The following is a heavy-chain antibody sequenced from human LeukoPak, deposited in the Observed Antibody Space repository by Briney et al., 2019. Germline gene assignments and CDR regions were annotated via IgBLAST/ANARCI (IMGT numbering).Heavy chain of an antibody. Sequence: GGSLRLSCAASGFTFSGSAMHWVRQASGKGLEWVGRIRSKANSYATAYAASVKGRFTISRDDSKNTAYLQMNSLRAEDTAVYYCAKLVYGSGSYEFDYWGQGTLVTVSS. CDR3: AKLVYGSGSYEFDY. CDR1: GFTFSGSA. J-gene: IGHJ4*02. CDR2: IRSKANSYAT. V-gene: IGHV3-73*01. D-gene: IGHD3-10*01.